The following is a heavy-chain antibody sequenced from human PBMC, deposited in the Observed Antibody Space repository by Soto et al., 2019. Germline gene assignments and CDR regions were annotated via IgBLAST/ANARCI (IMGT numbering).Heavy chain of an antibody. V-gene: IGHV1-3*04. CDR3: ARGERLYFLYYGMDV. CDR1: GYNFTTYA. J-gene: IGHJ6*02. Sequence: GASLKVSCKASGYNFTTYAMVWVRQAPGQRPEWMGWINTGNGNTKYSPKFQGRVTITRDTSASTAYMELSSLKSEDTAVYYCARGERLYFLYYGMDVWGQGSTVTVSS. CDR2: INTGNGNT. D-gene: IGHD2-2*02.